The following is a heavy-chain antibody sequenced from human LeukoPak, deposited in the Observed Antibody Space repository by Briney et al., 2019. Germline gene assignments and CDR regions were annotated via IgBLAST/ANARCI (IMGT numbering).Heavy chain of an antibody. V-gene: IGHV3-74*01. Sequence: AGGSLRLXCAASGLTFSTSWMHWVRQAPGKGLVWVSRINTDGSSTSYADSVKGRFTISRDNAKNTLYLQMNSLRAEDTAVYSCARNWNYDWDIWGQGTMVTVSS. D-gene: IGHD1-7*01. J-gene: IGHJ3*02. CDR1: GLTFSTSW. CDR3: ARNWNYDWDI. CDR2: INTDGSST.